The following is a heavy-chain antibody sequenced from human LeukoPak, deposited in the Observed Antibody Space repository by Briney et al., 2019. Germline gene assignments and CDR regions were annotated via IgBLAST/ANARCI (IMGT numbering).Heavy chain of an antibody. J-gene: IGHJ4*02. D-gene: IGHD1-7*01. CDR1: GYTFTSYG. V-gene: IGHV1-18*01. CDR2: ISAYNGNT. Sequence: ASVKVSCKASGYTFTSYGISWVRQAPGQGLEWMGWISAYNGNTNYAQKLQGRVIMTTDTSTSTAYMELRSLTSDDTAVYYCARESTGTTPFDYWGQGTLVTVSS. CDR3: ARESTGTTPFDY.